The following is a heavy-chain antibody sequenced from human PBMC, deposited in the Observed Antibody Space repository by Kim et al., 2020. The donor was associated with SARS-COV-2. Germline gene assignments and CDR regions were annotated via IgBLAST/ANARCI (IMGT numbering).Heavy chain of an antibody. J-gene: IGHJ4*02. CDR1: GFTFSTYA. Sequence: GGSLRLSCAASGFTFSTYAMHWVRQAPGKGLEWVAVIWYDGSNKYYPDSVEGRFTISRDNSKNTLYLQMNSLRAEDTAVYYCAKDEGDGETSPLDYWGQGTLVTVSS. V-gene: IGHV3-33*06. D-gene: IGHD3-16*01. CDR3: AKDEGDGETSPLDY. CDR2: IWYDGSNK.